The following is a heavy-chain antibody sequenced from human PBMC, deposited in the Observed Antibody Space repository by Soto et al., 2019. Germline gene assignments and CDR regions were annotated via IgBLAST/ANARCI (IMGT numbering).Heavy chain of an antibody. D-gene: IGHD3-22*01. CDR2: IYYLGCT. CDR1: GGSINGYY. Sequence: QVQLQESGPGLVKPSETLSLTCSVSGGSINGYYWSWFRQPPGKGLEWIGYIYYLGCTDYNPSLKSRATISIDTSKHRFSLKLSSVTAAYTAKYYCARPAGHANFYYYFGLWGKGTTVTVSS. V-gene: IGHV4-59*08. J-gene: IGHJ6*04. CDR3: ARPAGHANFYYYFGL.